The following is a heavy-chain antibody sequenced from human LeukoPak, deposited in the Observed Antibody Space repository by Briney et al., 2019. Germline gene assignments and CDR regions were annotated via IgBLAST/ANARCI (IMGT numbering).Heavy chain of an antibody. V-gene: IGHV4-59*12. CDR2: IYHSGST. J-gene: IGHJ6*03. CDR3: ARVIAQLSDYYMDV. D-gene: IGHD5-18*01. Sequence: PSETLSLTCTVSGGSISSYYWSWIRQPPGKGLEWIGYIYHSGSTYYNPSLKSRVTISVDRSKNQFSLKLSSVTAADTAVYYCARVIAQLSDYYMDVWGKGTTVTVSS. CDR1: GGSISSYY.